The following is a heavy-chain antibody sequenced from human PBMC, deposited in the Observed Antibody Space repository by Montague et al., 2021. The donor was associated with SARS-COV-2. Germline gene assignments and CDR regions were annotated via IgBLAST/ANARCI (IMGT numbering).Heavy chain of an antibody. CDR3: AKFSRDSSGVA. J-gene: IGHJ5*02. CDR2: ISGGGDRK. D-gene: IGHD3-22*01. CDR1: GFTFSRYT. Sequence: SQRLSCAASGFTFSRYTISWVRQAPGKGLEWVSGISGGGDRKYYADSVKGRLTISRDNSKNTVYVQMNSLRAEDTAVYYCAKFSRDSSGVAWGQGTLVTVPS. V-gene: IGHV3-23*01.